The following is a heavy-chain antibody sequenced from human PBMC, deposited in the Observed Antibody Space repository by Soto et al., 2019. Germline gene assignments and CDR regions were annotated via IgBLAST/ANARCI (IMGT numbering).Heavy chain of an antibody. CDR3: ASRSMLLGALFPGMDA. Sequence: GQSLKISSRASGYSFTTYWITWVRRMPEKGMECLGRVDPSDSYIYYSQSFQGHVTISVDTSITTAYLRWSSLKASDTAIYYCASRSMLLGALFPGMDASRRGTTLTVS. J-gene: IGHJ6*02. CDR1: GYSFTTYW. CDR2: VDPSDSYI. D-gene: IGHD2-8*01. V-gene: IGHV5-10-1*01.